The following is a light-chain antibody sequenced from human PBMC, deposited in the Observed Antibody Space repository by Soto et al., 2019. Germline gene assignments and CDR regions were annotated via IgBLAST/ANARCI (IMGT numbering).Light chain of an antibody. J-gene: IGKJ5*01. V-gene: IGKV2-28*01. Sequence: DIVMTQSPLSLPVTPGEPASISCRSSQSLLHSNGYNYLGWYLQKPRQSPQLLIYLGSNRASGVPDRFSGSGSGTEFTLKISRVEAEDVGVYYCMQALQTPLTFGQGRRVEIK. CDR1: QSLLHSNGYNY. CDR3: MQALQTPLT. CDR2: LGS.